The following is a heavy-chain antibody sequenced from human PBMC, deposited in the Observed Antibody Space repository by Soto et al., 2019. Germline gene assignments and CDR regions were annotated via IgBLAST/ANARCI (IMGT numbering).Heavy chain of an antibody. CDR1: GWSFSGYY. D-gene: IGHD3-10*01. Sequence: SETLSLTCAVYGWSFSGYYWSWIRQPPGKGLEWIGEINHSGSTNYNPSLKSRVNISVDTSKNQFSLKLSSVTAADMAVYYCARKMVRGVIPVYNYWGQGTLVTVSS. CDR3: ARKMVRGVIPVYNY. J-gene: IGHJ4*02. CDR2: INHSGST. V-gene: IGHV4-34*01.